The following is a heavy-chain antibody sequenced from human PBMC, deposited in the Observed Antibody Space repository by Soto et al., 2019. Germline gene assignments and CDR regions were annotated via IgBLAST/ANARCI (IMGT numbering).Heavy chain of an antibody. V-gene: IGHV3-73*01. CDR3: ARPISSGWFDP. Sequence: EVQLVESGGGLVQPGGSLDLSCATSGFDFSGSAMHWVRQSSGRGLEWLGRIRTKPNSYATIYAASVKDRFIISRGDSKKMVYLHMSGLKTEDTAVYYCARPISSGWFDPWGQGTLVSVTS. D-gene: IGHD6-19*01. CDR1: GFDFSGSA. CDR2: IRTKPNSYAT. J-gene: IGHJ5*02.